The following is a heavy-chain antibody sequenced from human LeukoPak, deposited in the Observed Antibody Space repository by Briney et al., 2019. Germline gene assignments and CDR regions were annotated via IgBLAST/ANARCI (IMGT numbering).Heavy chain of an antibody. Sequence: GGSLRLSCAVSGFTVSSNYMSWVRQPPGKGLEWVSVIYSGGSTYYADSVKGRFTISRHDSRDTLYLQMNSLRVEDTAVYHCARVLSSSRMSYLYYGLDVWGQGTTVTVSS. J-gene: IGHJ6*02. V-gene: IGHV3-53*04. CDR3: ARVLSSSRMSYLYYGLDV. CDR1: GFTVSSNY. D-gene: IGHD6-6*01. CDR2: IYSGGST.